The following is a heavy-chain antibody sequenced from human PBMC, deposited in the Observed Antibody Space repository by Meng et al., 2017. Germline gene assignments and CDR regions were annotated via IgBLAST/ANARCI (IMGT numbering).Heavy chain of an antibody. CDR1: GFTLSDYY. CDR3: AREWSGGIQLWSTRDAFDI. V-gene: IGHV3-11*01. J-gene: IGHJ3*02. D-gene: IGHD5-18*01. Sequence: GGSLRLSCAASGFTLSDYYTSWIRQAPGKGLEWVSYTSSSGSTIYYADSVKGRFTISRDNAKNSLYLQMNSLRAEDTAVYYCAREWSGGIQLWSTRDAFDIWGQGTMVTVSS. CDR2: TSSSGSTI.